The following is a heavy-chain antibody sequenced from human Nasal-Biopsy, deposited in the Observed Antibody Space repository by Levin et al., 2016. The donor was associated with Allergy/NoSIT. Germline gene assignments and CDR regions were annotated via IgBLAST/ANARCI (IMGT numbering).Heavy chain of an antibody. J-gene: IGHJ4*02. CDR2: IFYSGST. Sequence: SETLSLTCIVSNGSLGTYSWSWIRQSPGKGLEWIGYIFYSGSTNSNPSLKRRVTISVDTSKSQFSLTLSSLTAADTAIYYCARDSGSGTAPYFDPWGPGIPVTVSS. D-gene: IGHD3-10*01. V-gene: IGHV4-59*01. CDR1: NGSLGTYS. CDR3: ARDSGSGTAPYFDP.